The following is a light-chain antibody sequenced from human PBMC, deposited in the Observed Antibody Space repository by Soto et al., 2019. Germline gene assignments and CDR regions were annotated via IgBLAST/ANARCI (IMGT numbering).Light chain of an antibody. CDR3: QQYGSSGT. V-gene: IGKV3-20*01. CDR2: GAS. J-gene: IGKJ1*01. CDR1: QSVSNNY. Sequence: EIVLTQSPCTLSLSPWERATLSCRASQSVSNNYLAWYQQKPGQAPRLLIYGASNRATGIPDRFSGSGSGTDFTLTISRLEPEDFAAYYCQQYGSSGTFGQGTKVDIK.